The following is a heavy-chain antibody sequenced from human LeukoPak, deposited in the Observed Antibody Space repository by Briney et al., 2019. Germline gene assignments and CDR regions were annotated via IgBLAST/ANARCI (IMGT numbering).Heavy chain of an antibody. D-gene: IGHD6-6*01. V-gene: IGHV4-38-2*02. Sequence: SETLSLTCTVSGYSISSGYYWGWIRQPPGKGLEWIGSIYHSGSTYYNPSLKSRVTISVDTSKNQFSLKLSSVTAADTAVYYCARNGPYSSSSHFDYWGQGTLVTVSS. J-gene: IGHJ4*02. CDR2: IYHSGST. CDR3: ARNGPYSSSSHFDY. CDR1: GYSISSGYY.